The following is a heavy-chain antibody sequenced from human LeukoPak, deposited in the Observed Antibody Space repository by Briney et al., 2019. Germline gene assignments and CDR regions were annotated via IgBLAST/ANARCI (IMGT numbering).Heavy chain of an antibody. Sequence: SVKVSCKASGGTFSSYAISWVRQALGQGLEWMGGIIPIFGTANYAQKFQGRVTITADESTSTAYMELSSLRSEDTAVYYCARRSSGWYTLDYWGQGTLVTVSS. CDR2: IIPIFGTA. CDR3: ARRSSGWYTLDY. J-gene: IGHJ4*02. D-gene: IGHD6-19*01. V-gene: IGHV1-69*01. CDR1: GGTFSSYA.